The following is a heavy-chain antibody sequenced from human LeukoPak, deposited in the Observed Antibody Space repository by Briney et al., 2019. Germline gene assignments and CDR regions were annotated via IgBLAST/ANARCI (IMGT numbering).Heavy chain of an antibody. Sequence: VGSLRLSCAASGFTFRSYTMNWVRQAPGKGLEWVSSFSGRSNYIYYADSVRGRFTISRDNAKNSLYLQMNSLRAEDTAMYYCARDRGEGYSGYDGFDYWGQGTLVTVSS. J-gene: IGHJ4*02. D-gene: IGHD5-12*01. V-gene: IGHV3-21*01. CDR1: GFTFRSYT. CDR3: ARDRGEGYSGYDGFDY. CDR2: FSGRSNYI.